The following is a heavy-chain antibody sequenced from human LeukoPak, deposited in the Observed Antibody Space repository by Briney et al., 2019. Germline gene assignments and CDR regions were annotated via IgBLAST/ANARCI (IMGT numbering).Heavy chain of an antibody. CDR2: IYYSGST. J-gene: IGHJ4*02. V-gene: IGHV4-59*08. Sequence: SETLSLTCTVSGGSISSYYWSWIRQPPGKGLGWIGYIYYSGSTNYNPSLKSRVTISVDTSKNQFSLKLSAVTAADTAVYYCARLPRWYYFDYWGQGTLVTVSS. CDR1: GGSISSYY. D-gene: IGHD6-13*01. CDR3: ARLPRWYYFDY.